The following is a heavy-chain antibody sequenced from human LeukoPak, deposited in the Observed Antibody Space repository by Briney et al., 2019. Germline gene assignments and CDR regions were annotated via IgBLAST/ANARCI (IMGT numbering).Heavy chain of an antibody. J-gene: IGHJ4*02. CDR3: AREYSSSWDPSFDY. D-gene: IGHD6-13*01. CDR2: INHSGST. CDR1: GGSFSGYY. Sequence: SETLSLTCAVYGGSFSGYYWSWIRQPPGKGLEWIGEINHSGSTNYNPSLKSRVTMSVDTSKNQFSLKLSSVTAADTAVYYCAREYSSSWDPSFDYWGQGTLVTVSS. V-gene: IGHV4-34*01.